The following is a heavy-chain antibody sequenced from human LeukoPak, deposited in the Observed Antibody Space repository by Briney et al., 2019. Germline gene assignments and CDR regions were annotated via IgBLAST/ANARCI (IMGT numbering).Heavy chain of an antibody. CDR1: GYTFTSYG. CDR3: ARDKKVISSKVWFAL. Sequence: ASVKVSCNASGYTFTSYGISWVRQAPGQGLEWMGWISAYNGNTNYAQKLQGRVKMNTDTSTSTAYMELKSLRSDDTAVYYCARDKKVISSKVWFALWGQGTLVTVSS. D-gene: IGHD3-22*01. CDR2: ISAYNGNT. J-gene: IGHJ5*02. V-gene: IGHV1-18*01.